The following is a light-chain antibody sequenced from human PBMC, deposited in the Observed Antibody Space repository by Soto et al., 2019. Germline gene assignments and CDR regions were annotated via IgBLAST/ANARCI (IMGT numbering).Light chain of an antibody. V-gene: IGKV3-20*01. Sequence: ETVLTQSPGTVSLSPGERATLSCTTSQSVNSDYLAWYQQKPGQAPRLLIYGVFNRATGIPDRFSGSGSGAYFPLTIGRLEHEDFAGYSCQHYDGSPRTFGQGTKLEI. CDR1: QSVNSDY. CDR3: QHYDGSPRT. CDR2: GVF. J-gene: IGKJ2*01.